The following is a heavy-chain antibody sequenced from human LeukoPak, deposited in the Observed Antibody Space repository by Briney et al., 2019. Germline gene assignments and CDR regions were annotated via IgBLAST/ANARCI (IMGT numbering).Heavy chain of an antibody. CDR2: IYYSGST. Sequence: PSETLSLTRTVSGGSNSSYYWSWIRQPPGKGLEWIGYIYYSGSTHYNPSLKSRVTISVDTSKNQFSLKLRSVTAADTAVYYCAWGDSSGYYYRTEYFQHWGQGTLVTVSS. CDR1: GGSNSSYY. J-gene: IGHJ1*01. V-gene: IGHV4-59*01. CDR3: AWGDSSGYYYRTEYFQH. D-gene: IGHD3-22*01.